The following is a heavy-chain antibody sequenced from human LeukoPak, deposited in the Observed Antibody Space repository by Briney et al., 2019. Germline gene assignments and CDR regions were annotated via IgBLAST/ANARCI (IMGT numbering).Heavy chain of an antibody. D-gene: IGHD2-15*01. Sequence: SETLSLTCTVYGGSISSGSYYWSWIRQPAGKGLEWIGRIYTSGSTNYNPSLKSRVTISVDTSKNQFSLKLSSVTAADTAVYYCARVTPSAYCSGGSCYPNFDYWGQGTLVTVSS. CDR2: IYTSGST. V-gene: IGHV4-61*02. CDR3: ARVTPSAYCSGGSCYPNFDY. CDR1: GGSISSGSYY. J-gene: IGHJ4*02.